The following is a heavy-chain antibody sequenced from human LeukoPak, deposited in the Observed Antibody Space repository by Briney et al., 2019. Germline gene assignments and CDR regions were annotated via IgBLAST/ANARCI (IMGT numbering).Heavy chain of an antibody. CDR1: RFTFSRYS. Sequence: GRSLRLSCAASRFTFSRYSMHWVRQAPGKGLEWVAIISYDGTNKYYADSVKGRFTISRDNSKNTLYLQMNSLRTEDTAVYFCARDQTDNFEGVDYWGQGTLVTVSS. D-gene: IGHD3-9*01. V-gene: IGHV3-30-3*01. CDR2: ISYDGTNK. J-gene: IGHJ4*02. CDR3: ARDQTDNFEGVDY.